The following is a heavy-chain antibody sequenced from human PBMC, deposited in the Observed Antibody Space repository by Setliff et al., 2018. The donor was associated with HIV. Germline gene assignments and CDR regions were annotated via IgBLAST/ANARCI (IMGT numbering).Heavy chain of an antibody. Sequence: GESLKISCAASGFTFSGYSMNWVRQAPGKGLEWVSYISSSSSTIYYADSVKGRFTISRDNAKNSLYLQMNSLRAEDTAVYYCARDSRRHYSDSSLIWYFDLWGRGTLVTVSS. CDR1: GFTFSGYS. D-gene: IGHD3-22*01. V-gene: IGHV3-48*01. CDR3: ARDSRRHYSDSSLIWYFDL. CDR2: ISSSSSTI. J-gene: IGHJ2*01.